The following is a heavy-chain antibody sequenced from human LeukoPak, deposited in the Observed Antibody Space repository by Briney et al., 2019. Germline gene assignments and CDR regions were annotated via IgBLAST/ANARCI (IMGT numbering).Heavy chain of an antibody. V-gene: IGHV3-23*01. D-gene: IGHD3-10*01. CDR2: IIGNGGAT. Sequence: TGGSLRLSCAASGFTFSSYAMSWVRQAPGKGLEWVSAIIGNGGATYYADSVKGRFTISRDNSKNTVYLRMDSLRAEDTAIYYCAKGGLSLFGHWGQGTLVTVSS. CDR3: AKGGLSLFGH. J-gene: IGHJ4*02. CDR1: GFTFSSYA.